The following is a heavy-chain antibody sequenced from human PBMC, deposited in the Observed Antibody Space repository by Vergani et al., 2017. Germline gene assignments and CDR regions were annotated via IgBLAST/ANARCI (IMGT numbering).Heavy chain of an antibody. Sequence: EVQLLESGAEVKKPGESLKISCKGSGYSFTSYWIGWVRQMPGKGLEWMGIIYPGDSDTRYSPSFQGQVTISRDNAKNSLYLQMNSLRAEDTALYYCAKDRYDSIGYYFDYWGQGTLVTVSS. V-gene: IGHV5-51*03. J-gene: IGHJ4*02. CDR1: GYSFTSYW. D-gene: IGHD3-22*01. CDR2: IYPGDSDT. CDR3: AKDRYDSIGYYFDY.